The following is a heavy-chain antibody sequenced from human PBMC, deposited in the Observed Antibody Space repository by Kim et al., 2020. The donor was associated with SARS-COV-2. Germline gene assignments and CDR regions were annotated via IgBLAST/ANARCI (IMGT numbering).Heavy chain of an antibody. J-gene: IGHJ5*02. CDR3: AREDLRPHRVGVSGGWFDP. CDR2: IYYSGST. D-gene: IGHD3-22*01. CDR1: GGSISSYY. V-gene: IGHV4-59*01. Sequence: SETLSLTCTVSGGSISSYYWSWIRQPPGKGLEWIGYIYYSGSTNYNPSLKSRVTISVDTSKNQFSLKLSSVTAADTAVYYCAREDLRPHRVGVSGGWFDPWGQGTLVTVSS.